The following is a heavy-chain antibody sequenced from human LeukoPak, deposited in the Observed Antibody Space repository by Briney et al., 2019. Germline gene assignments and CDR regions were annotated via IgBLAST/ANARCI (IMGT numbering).Heavy chain of an antibody. Sequence: GGSLRLSCAASGFTFSSYWMSWVRQAPGKGLEWVANIKQDGSEKYYVDSVKGRFTISRDNAKNSLYLQMNSLRAEDTAVYYCARVSSSWYFYFDYWGQGTLVTVSS. J-gene: IGHJ4*02. CDR1: GFTFSSYW. CDR2: IKQDGSEK. D-gene: IGHD6-13*01. V-gene: IGHV3-7*04. CDR3: ARVSSSWYFYFDY.